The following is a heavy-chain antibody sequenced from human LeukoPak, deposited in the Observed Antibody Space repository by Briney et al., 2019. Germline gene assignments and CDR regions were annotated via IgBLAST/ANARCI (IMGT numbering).Heavy chain of an antibody. CDR2: IYYSGST. V-gene: IGHV4-59*01. D-gene: IGHD3-10*01. CDR3: ARAVREGRMGY. CDR1: GGSISSYY. Sequence: SETLSLTCTVSGGSISSYYWSWIRQPPGKGLEWIGYIYYSGSTNYNPSLKSRVTISVDTSKNQFSLKLSSVTAADTAVYYCARAVREGRMGYWGQGALVTVSS. J-gene: IGHJ4*02.